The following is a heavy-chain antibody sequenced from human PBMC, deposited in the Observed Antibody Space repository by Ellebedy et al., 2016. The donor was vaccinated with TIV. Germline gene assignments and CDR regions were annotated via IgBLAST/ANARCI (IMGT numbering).Heavy chain of an antibody. CDR1: GGSISSYY. V-gene: IGHV4-59*01. CDR3: VTGAGWQPDY. J-gene: IGHJ4*02. D-gene: IGHD4-23*01. Sequence: SETLSLXXTVSGGSISSYYWNWVRQPPGKGLEWIGYIDYIGNTNYNPTFKSRVTISADTSKNQFSLRLNSVTAADTAVYFCVTGAGWQPDYWGQGTLVTVSS. CDR2: IDYIGNT.